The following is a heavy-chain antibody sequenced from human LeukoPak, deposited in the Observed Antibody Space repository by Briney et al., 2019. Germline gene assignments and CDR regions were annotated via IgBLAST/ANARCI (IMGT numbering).Heavy chain of an antibody. Sequence: GGSLRLSCAASGFSFSDSALHWVRQASGKGLEWVGRIRSELSGYVTAYAASVKGRFTISRDDSKNTAYLQMNSLETEDTAVYYCTRHLGDDDYGDFNDYWGQGILVTVSS. D-gene: IGHD4-17*01. CDR1: GFSFSDSA. CDR3: TRHLGDDDYGDFNDY. V-gene: IGHV3-73*01. CDR2: IRSELSGYVT. J-gene: IGHJ4*02.